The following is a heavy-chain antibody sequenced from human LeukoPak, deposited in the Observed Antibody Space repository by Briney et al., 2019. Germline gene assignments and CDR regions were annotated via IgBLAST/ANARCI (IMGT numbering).Heavy chain of an antibody. CDR2: ISYDGSNK. D-gene: IGHD3-3*02. Sequence: GGSLRLSCAASRFTFSNYAMHWVRQAPGKGLGWVAVISYDGSNKYYADSVKGRFTISRDNSKNTLYLQINSLRAEDTAVYYCARGPHFWSGYYLGLPDYWGQGTLVTVSS. CDR3: ARGPHFWSGYYLGLPDY. CDR1: RFTFSNYA. V-gene: IGHV3-30-3*01. J-gene: IGHJ4*02.